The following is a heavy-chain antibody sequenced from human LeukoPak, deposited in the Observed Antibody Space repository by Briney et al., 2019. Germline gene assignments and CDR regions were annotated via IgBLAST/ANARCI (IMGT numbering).Heavy chain of an antibody. CDR2: ISGSGGKT. Sequence: GGSLRLSCAASGFPFNIYAMNWVRQAPGKGLEWVSGISGSGGKTYYADSVKGRFTISRDNSKNTLYLHMDSLRAEDTAVYYCAKDCVYYYDSSGPYYFDYWGQGTLVTVSS. D-gene: IGHD3-22*01. CDR1: GFPFNIYA. CDR3: AKDCVYYYDSSGPYYFDY. V-gene: IGHV3-23*01. J-gene: IGHJ4*02.